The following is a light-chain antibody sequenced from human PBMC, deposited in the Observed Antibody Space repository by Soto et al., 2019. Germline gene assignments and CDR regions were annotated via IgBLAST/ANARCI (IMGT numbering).Light chain of an antibody. V-gene: IGLV2-14*03. CDR1: SSDVGDHNY. CDR3: SSYTTSNTRQIV. J-gene: IGLJ1*01. CDR2: DVS. Sequence: QSALTQPASVSGSPGQSITISCTGTSSDVGDHNYVSWYQHHPGKAPKLMIFDVSHRPSGVSNRFTGSKSGNTASLTISRLQPENEADYYCSSYTTSNTRQIVFGTGTKVTVL.